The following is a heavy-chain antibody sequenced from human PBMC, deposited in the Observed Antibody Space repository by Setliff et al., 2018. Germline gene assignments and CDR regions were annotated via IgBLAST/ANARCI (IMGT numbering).Heavy chain of an antibody. CDR1: GYSFTIYG. CDR2: ISAYNGNT. V-gene: IGHV1-18*01. D-gene: IGHD2-21*02. Sequence: ASVKVSCKASGYSFTIYGISWVRQAPGQGLEWMGWISAYNGNTSYAQKLQGRVTMTTDTSTRTAYMELRSLRPDDTAVYYCARAYCGGDCYNRQLEYFQHWGQGTLVTVSS. CDR3: ARAYCGGDCYNRQLEYFQH. J-gene: IGHJ1*01.